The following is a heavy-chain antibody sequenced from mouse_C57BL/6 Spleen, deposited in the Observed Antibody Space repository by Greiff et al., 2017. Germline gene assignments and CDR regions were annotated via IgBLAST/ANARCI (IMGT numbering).Heavy chain of an antibody. CDR2: IRNKANGYTT. V-gene: IGHV7-3*01. D-gene: IGHD2-1*01. CDR3: ARLYGNYVWYFEV. J-gene: IGHJ1*03. Sequence: EVHLVESGGGLVQPGGSLSLSCAASGFTFTDYYMSWVRQPPGKALEWLGFIRNKANGYTTEYSASVKGRFTISRDNSQSILYLQMNALRAEDSATDYCARLYGNYVWYFEVWGTGTTVTVSS. CDR1: GFTFTDYY.